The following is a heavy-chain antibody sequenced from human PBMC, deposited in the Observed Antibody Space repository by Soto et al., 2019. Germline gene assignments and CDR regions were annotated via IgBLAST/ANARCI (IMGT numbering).Heavy chain of an antibody. D-gene: IGHD6-13*01. J-gene: IGHJ6*02. CDR2: IYYSGST. Sequence: SETQSLTCTVSGRSSRSSSYYWDRIRQPPGKGLEWIGSIYYSGSTYYNPSLKSRVTISVDTSKNQFSLKLSSVTAADTAVYYCASQQLVHYYYGMDVWGQGTTVT. CDR1: GRSSRSSSYY. V-gene: IGHV4-39*01. CDR3: ASQQLVHYYYGMDV.